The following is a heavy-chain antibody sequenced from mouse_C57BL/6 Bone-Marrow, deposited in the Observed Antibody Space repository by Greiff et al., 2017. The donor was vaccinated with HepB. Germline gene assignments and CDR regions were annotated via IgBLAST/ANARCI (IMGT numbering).Heavy chain of an antibody. CDR2: IYPGSGST. D-gene: IGHD1-1*01. J-gene: IGHJ3*01. Sequence: VQLQQPGAELVKPGASVKMSCKASGYTFTSYWITWVKQRPGQGLEWIGDIYPGSGSTNYNEKFKSKVTLTVDTSSSTAYMQLSSLTSEDSAVYYCARGYYGSRRGFAYWGQGTLVTVSA. CDR3: ARGYYGSRRGFAY. CDR1: GYTFTSYW. V-gene: IGHV1-55*01.